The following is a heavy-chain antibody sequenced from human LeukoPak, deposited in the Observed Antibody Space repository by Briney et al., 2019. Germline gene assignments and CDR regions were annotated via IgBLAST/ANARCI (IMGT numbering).Heavy chain of an antibody. CDR2: IYYSGST. D-gene: IGHD3-10*01. Sequence: SETLSLTCTVSGGSINSSSYYWGWIRQPPGKGLEWIGTIYYSGSTYYNLSLKSRVTISVDTSKNQFSLKLSSVTASDTAVYYCARRFAPSRNDAFDIWGQGTMVTVSS. V-gene: IGHV4-39*01. CDR1: GGSINSSSYY. J-gene: IGHJ3*02. CDR3: ARRFAPSRNDAFDI.